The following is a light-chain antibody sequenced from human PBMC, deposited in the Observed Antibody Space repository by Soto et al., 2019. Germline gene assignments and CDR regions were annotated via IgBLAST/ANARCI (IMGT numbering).Light chain of an antibody. J-gene: IGKJ2*01. Sequence: EIVLTQSPATLSLSPGERATLSCRASQSVSSYLAWYQQKPGQAPRLLIYGASNRDTGIPARFSGSGSGTDFSLTISSLESEDFAVYYCQHRGKWPRTFGKGTKLEIK. CDR2: GAS. V-gene: IGKV3-11*01. CDR1: QSVSSY. CDR3: QHRGKWPRT.